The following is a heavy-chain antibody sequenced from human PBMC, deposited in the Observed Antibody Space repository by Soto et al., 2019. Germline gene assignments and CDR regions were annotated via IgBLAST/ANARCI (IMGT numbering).Heavy chain of an antibody. CDR1: GYTFTSYG. CDR2: ISAYNGNT. J-gene: IGHJ3*02. V-gene: IGHV1-18*01. Sequence: GASVKVSCKAPGYTFTSYGISWVRQAPGQGLEWMGWISAYNGNTNYAQKLQGRVTMTTDTSTSTAYMELRSLRSDDTAVYYCARDQNYYDSSGSTQTFDIRAQGTMVTVSS. D-gene: IGHD3-22*01. CDR3: ARDQNYYDSSGSTQTFDI.